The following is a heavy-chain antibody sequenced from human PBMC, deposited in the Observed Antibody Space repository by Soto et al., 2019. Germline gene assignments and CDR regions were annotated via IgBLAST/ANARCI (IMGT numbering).Heavy chain of an antibody. V-gene: IGHV3-23*01. CDR3: AKRVGYYDSSGYYYPLPMDV. CDR1: GFTFSSYA. CDR2: ISGSGGST. D-gene: IGHD3-22*01. J-gene: IGHJ6*02. Sequence: PGGSLRLSCAASGFTFSSYAMSWARQAPGKGLEWVSAISGSGGSTYYADSVKGRFTISRDNSKNTLYLQMNSLRAEDTAVYYCAKRVGYYDSSGYYYPLPMDVWGQGTTVTVSS.